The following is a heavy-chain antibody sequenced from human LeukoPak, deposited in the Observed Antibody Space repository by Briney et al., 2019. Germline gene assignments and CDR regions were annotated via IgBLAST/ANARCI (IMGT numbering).Heavy chain of an antibody. CDR1: GYSFTSYW. CDR2: FYPGDSDT. Sequence: GESLKISCKGSGYSFTSYWIGWVRQMPGKGLEWMEIFYPGDSDTRYSPSFQGQVTLSADQSISTPYLHWSSLKASDTAMYYCARKVPGYYSDYWGQGTLVTVSS. D-gene: IGHD3-9*01. CDR3: ARKVPGYYSDY. J-gene: IGHJ4*02. V-gene: IGHV5-51*01.